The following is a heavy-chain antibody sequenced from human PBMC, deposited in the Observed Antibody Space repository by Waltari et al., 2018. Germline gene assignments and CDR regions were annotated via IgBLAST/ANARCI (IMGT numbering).Heavy chain of an antibody. Sequence: QVQLMESGGGVVHPGRSLRLSCAASGFTFSNFPIHWVRQAPGKGLGWVAVISSDGNNEHYADSVKGRLTISRDNSKNTLYLEMNSLRGDDTAVYFCAREVGSSWPLDYWGQGTLVTVSS. CDR3: AREVGSSWPLDY. V-gene: IGHV3-30*01. J-gene: IGHJ4*02. D-gene: IGHD6-13*01. CDR1: GFTFSNFP. CDR2: ISSDGNNE.